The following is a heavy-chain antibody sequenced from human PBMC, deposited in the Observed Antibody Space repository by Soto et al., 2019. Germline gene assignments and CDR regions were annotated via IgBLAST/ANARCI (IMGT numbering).Heavy chain of an antibody. CDR3: ARELPYNWNDSPFDY. CDR2: VYSSGST. J-gene: IGHJ4*02. V-gene: IGHV4-59*01. D-gene: IGHD1-20*01. Sequence: SETLSLTCTVSGGSISNSYWSWIRQPPRKGLQWIGYVYSSGSTKYNPSLKSRVTMSVDTSKNQFSLQLSSVTAADTAVYYCARELPYNWNDSPFDYWGQGNLVTVSS. CDR1: GGSISNSY.